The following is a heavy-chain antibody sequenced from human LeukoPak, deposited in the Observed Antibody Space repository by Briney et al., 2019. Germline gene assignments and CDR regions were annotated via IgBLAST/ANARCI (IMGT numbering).Heavy chain of an antibody. CDR3: ARSSYSSSSSV. D-gene: IGHD6-6*01. Sequence: GGSLRLSCAVSGFTLSGFWMSWSRQAPGKGLEWVDSINSDGSEGYYADVVKGRFTISRDKAKNSLYLQINSLRAEDTAVYYCARSSYSSSSSVWGQGTMVTVSS. J-gene: IGHJ3*01. CDR2: INSDGSEG. V-gene: IGHV3-7*03. CDR1: GFTLSGFW.